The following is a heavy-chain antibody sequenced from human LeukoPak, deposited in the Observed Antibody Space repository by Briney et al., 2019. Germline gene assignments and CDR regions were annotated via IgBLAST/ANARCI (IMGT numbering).Heavy chain of an antibody. CDR2: IRHDGSDK. D-gene: IGHD1-26*01. V-gene: IGHV3-30*02. J-gene: IGHJ4*02. CDR1: GFTFSNYG. CDR3: AKTGSYYGVDY. Sequence: QAGGSLRLSCVAAGFTFSNYGMHWVRQAPGKGLEWVAFIRHDGSDKYHADSVKGRFTISRDNSENTLYLQMNSLRGEDTALYYCAKTGSYYGVDYWGQGTLVTVSS.